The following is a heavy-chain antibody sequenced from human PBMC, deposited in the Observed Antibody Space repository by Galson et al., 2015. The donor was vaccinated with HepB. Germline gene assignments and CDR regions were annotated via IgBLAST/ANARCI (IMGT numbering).Heavy chain of an antibody. CDR3: AKDTATNYYDSSAIYLDDAFDI. V-gene: IGHV3-9*01. J-gene: IGHJ3*02. Sequence: SLRLSCAASGFTFDDYAMHWVRQAPGKGLEWVSGISWNSGSIGYADSVKGRFTISRDNAKNSLYLQMNSLRAEDTALYYCAKDTATNYYDSSAIYLDDAFDIWGQGTMVTVSS. CDR2: ISWNSGSI. CDR1: GFTFDDYA. D-gene: IGHD3-22*01.